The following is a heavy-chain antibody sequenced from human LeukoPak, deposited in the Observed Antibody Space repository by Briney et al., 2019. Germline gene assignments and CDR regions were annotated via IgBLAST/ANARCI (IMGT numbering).Heavy chain of an antibody. V-gene: IGHV3-74*01. CDR2: INSDGSST. J-gene: IGHJ4*02. Sequence: GGSLRLSCAASGFTFSSYGMHWVRQGPGKGLVWVSRINSDGSSTTYADSVKGRFTISRDNAKNTLYLQMNSLRAEDTAVYYCARGSYGYDYWGQGTLVTVSS. CDR1: GFTFSSYG. CDR3: ARGSYGYDY. D-gene: IGHD5-18*01.